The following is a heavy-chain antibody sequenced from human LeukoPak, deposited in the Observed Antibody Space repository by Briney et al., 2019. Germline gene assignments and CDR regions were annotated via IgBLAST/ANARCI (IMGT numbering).Heavy chain of an antibody. CDR2: ISSSSSYT. CDR3: ARSTTYYDSSGNDY. V-gene: IGHV3-11*03. D-gene: IGHD3-22*01. CDR1: GFTFSSYW. Sequence: GGSLRLSCAASGFTFSSYWMHWVRQAPGKGLEWVSYISSSSSYTNYADSVKGRFTISRDNAKNSLYLQMNSLRAEDTAVYYCARSTTYYDSSGNDYWGQGTLVTVSS. J-gene: IGHJ4*02.